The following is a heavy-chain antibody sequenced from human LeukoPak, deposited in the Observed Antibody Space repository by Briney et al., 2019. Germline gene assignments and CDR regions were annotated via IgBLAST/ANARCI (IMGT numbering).Heavy chain of an antibody. V-gene: IGHV1-2*02. D-gene: IGHD4-23*01. J-gene: IGHJ4*02. CDR1: GYTLTGYY. CDR2: INPNSGGT. CDR3: AKEKRMESTVVTTTEDY. Sequence: ASVKVSCKASGYTLTGYYMHWVRQAPGQGLEWMGWINPNSGGTNYAQKFQGRVTMTRDTSISTAYMELSRLRSDDTAVYYCAKEKRMESTVVTTTEDYWGQGTLVTVSS.